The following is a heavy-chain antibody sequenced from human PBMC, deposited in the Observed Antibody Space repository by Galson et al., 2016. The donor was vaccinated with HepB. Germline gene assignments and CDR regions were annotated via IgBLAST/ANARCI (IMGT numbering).Heavy chain of an antibody. V-gene: IGHV1-2*04. D-gene: IGHD3-10*01. CDR3: VRDALRISLIRGAPNWFDP. Sequence: SVKVSCKASGYTFTDYYIHWVRQAPGQGLEWMGWIDPNSGDTKYTQRFDGWVTMTRDTSISTAYVELSRLRSDATAVYYCVRDALRISLIRGAPNWFDPWGQGTLVTVSS. CDR1: GYTFTDYY. CDR2: IDPNSGDT. J-gene: IGHJ5*02.